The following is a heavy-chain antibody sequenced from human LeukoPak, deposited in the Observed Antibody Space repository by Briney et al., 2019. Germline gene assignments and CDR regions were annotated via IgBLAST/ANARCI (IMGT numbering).Heavy chain of an antibody. D-gene: IGHD2-15*01. Sequence: GGSLRLSCAASGFTFSSYWMTWVRQAPGKGLEWVDNINHDGSEKYYVDSVKGRFTISRDNAKNSLFLQMNSLRGEDTAVYYCARALVGDGRSTYWGQGTLVTVSS. CDR2: INHDGSEK. J-gene: IGHJ4*02. CDR1: GFTFSSYW. CDR3: ARALVGDGRSTY. V-gene: IGHV3-7*05.